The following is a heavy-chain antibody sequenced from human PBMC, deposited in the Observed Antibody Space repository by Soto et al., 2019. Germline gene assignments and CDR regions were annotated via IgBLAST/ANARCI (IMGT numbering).Heavy chain of an antibody. CDR2: IYHSGST. V-gene: IGHV4-4*02. CDR1: GGCISGSNW. J-gene: IGHJ5*02. CDR3: ARAVSGGSYVSGAFDP. Sequence: SETLSLTCAVSGGCISGSNWWSWFREPPGKGLEWIGEIYHSGSTNYNPSLKSRVTISVDKSKNQFSLKLSSVTAADTAVYYCARAVSGGSYVSGAFDPWGQGTLVTVSS. D-gene: IGHD1-26*01.